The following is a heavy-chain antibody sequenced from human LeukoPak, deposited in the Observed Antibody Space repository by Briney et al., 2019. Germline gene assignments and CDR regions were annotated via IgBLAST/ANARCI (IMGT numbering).Heavy chain of an antibody. J-gene: IGHJ4*02. CDR2: IYTSGST. D-gene: IGHD7-27*01. Sequence: NPSETLSLTCTVSGNSFGDYYWSWIRQPAGKGLEWIGRIYTSGSTTYNPSLKSRVTMSVDTSKSQFSLNLMSVTAADTAVYYCTSRKLGNDYWGQGTLVTVSS. CDR3: TSRKLGNDY. CDR1: GNSFGDYY. V-gene: IGHV4-4*07.